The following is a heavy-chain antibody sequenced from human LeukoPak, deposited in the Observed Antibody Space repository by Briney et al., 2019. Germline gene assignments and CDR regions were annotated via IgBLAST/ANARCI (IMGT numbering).Heavy chain of an antibody. D-gene: IGHD3-9*01. CDR1: GYSISNGFY. CDR3: ARGGGPYYDILTSHIYYYYYMDV. Sequence: PSETLSLTCTVSGYSISNGFYWGWIRQPPGKGLEWIGTISHTGSTYYNPSLKGRVTISVDTSKNQFSLKLSSVTAADTAVYYCARGGGPYYDILTSHIYYYYYMDVWGKGTTVTISS. V-gene: IGHV4-38-2*02. J-gene: IGHJ6*03. CDR2: ISHTGST.